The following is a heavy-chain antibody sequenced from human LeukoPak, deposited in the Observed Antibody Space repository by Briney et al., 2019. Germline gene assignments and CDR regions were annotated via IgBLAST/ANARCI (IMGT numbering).Heavy chain of an antibody. V-gene: IGHV3-30*18. CDR3: AKEITEGIFDY. Sequence: QPGRSLRLSCAASGFTFSSYGMHWVRQAPGKGLEWVAVISYDGSNRYYADSVKGRFTISRANSKNTLYLQMTSLRAEDTAVYYCAKEITEGIFDYWGQGTLVTVSS. J-gene: IGHJ4*02. D-gene: IGHD6-13*01. CDR2: ISYDGSNR. CDR1: GFTFSSYG.